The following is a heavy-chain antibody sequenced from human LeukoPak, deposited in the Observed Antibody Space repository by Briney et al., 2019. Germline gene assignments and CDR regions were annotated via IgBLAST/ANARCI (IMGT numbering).Heavy chain of an antibody. J-gene: IGHJ4*02. CDR1: GGTFSSYA. V-gene: IGHV1-69*01. D-gene: IGHD6-13*01. Sequence: PVKVSCKASGGTFSSYAISWVRQAPGQGLEWMGGIIPIFGTANYAQKFQGRVTITADESTSTAYMELSSLRSEDTAVYYCARESPTRYSSSWYGQGIFDYWGQGTLVTVSS. CDR2: IIPIFGTA. CDR3: ARESPTRYSSSWYGQGIFDY.